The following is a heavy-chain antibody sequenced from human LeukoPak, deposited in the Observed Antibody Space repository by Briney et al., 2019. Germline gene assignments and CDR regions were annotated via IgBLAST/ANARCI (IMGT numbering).Heavy chain of an antibody. CDR3: ARDGLVATSPSAYYYYYYYMDV. CDR1: GHTFTGYY. V-gene: IGHV1-2*02. D-gene: IGHD5-12*01. CDR2: INANSGDT. J-gene: IGHJ6*03. Sequence: ASVKVSCKASGHTFTGYYMHWVRQAPGQGLEWMGWINANSGDTNYAQKFQGRVTMTRDTSISTAYMELSRLRSDDTAVYYCARDGLVATSPSAYYYYYYYMDVWGKGTTVTVSS.